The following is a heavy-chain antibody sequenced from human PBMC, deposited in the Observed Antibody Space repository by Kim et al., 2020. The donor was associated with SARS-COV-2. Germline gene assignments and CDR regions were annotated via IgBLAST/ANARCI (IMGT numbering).Heavy chain of an antibody. V-gene: IGHV1-8*01. CDR1: GYTFTSYD. D-gene: IGHD2-2*01. Sequence: ASVKVSCKASGYTFTSYDINWVRQATGQGLEWMGWMNPNSGNTGYAQKFQGRVTMTRNTSISTAYMELSSLRSEDTAVYYCARVGYCSSTSCEAAWFDPWGQGTLVTVSS. CDR3: ARVGYCSSTSCEAAWFDP. CDR2: MNPNSGNT. J-gene: IGHJ5*02.